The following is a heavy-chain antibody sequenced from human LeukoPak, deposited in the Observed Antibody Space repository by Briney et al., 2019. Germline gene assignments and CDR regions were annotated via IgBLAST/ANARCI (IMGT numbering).Heavy chain of an antibody. CDR2: ISAYNGNT. CDR3: ARNSPGIAAAFGAFDI. CDR1: GYTFTSYG. Sequence: ASVKVSCKASGYTFTSYGISWVRQAPGQGLEWMGWISAYNGNTNYAQKLQGRVTMTTDTSTSTAYMELRSLRSDDTAVYYCARNSPGIAAAFGAFDIWGQGTMVTVSS. J-gene: IGHJ3*02. V-gene: IGHV1-18*01. D-gene: IGHD6-25*01.